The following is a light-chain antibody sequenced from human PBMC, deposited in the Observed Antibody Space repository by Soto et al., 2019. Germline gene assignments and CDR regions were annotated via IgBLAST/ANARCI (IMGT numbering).Light chain of an antibody. Sequence: EIVMTQSPATLSVSPGESATLSGRASQSVSSNVAWYQQKAGQTPKLLIYVASTRATGIPDRFSGSGSGTEFTLTISSLQSEDFAVYYCQQYNVWPLTFGGGTKVEFK. CDR2: VAS. V-gene: IGKV3-15*01. CDR1: QSVSSN. CDR3: QQYNVWPLT. J-gene: IGKJ4*01.